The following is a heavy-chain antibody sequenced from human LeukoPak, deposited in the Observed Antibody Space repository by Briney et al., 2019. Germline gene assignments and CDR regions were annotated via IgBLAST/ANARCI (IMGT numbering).Heavy chain of an antibody. V-gene: IGHV4-59*01. CDR3: ARYCSSTSCYSAFDI. J-gene: IGHJ3*02. Sequence: SETLSLTCTVSGGSISSYYWSWIRQPPGKGLERIGYIYYSGSTNYNPSLKSRVTISVDTSKNQFSLKLSSVTAADTAVYYCARYCSSTSCYSAFDIWGQGTMVTVSS. D-gene: IGHD2-2*02. CDR2: IYYSGST. CDR1: GGSISSYY.